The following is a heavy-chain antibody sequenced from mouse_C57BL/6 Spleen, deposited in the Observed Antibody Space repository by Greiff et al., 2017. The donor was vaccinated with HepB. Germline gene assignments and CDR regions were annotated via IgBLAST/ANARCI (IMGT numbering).Heavy chain of an antibody. CDR3: ARKANYYGSSLYYFDY. CDR1: GFTFSDYY. CDR2: INYDGSST. V-gene: IGHV5-16*01. J-gene: IGHJ2*01. D-gene: IGHD1-1*01. Sequence: DVQLVESEGGLVQPGSSMKLSCTASGFTFSDYYMAWVRQVPEKGLEWVANINYDGSSTYYLDSLKSRFIISRDNAKNILYLQMSSLKSEDTATYYCARKANYYGSSLYYFDYWGQGTTLTVSS.